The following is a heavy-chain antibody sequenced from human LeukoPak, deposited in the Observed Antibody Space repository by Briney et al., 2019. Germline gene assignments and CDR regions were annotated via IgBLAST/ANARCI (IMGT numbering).Heavy chain of an antibody. J-gene: IGHJ4*02. CDR2: IRSKGNNYAT. V-gene: IGHV3-73*01. Sequence: GESLRLSCAASGFTFSGSAVHWVRQASGKGLEWVGRIRSKGNNYATDYAASVKGRSTISRDDSKNTAYLQMNSLKTEDTAVYYCCRPAGRGYDDFDYWGQGTLVTVSS. CDR1: GFTFSGSA. CDR3: CRPAGRGYDDFDY. D-gene: IGHD5-12*01.